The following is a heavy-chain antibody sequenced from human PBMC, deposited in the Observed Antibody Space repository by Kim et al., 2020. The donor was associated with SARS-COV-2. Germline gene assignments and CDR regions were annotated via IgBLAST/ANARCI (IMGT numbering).Heavy chain of an antibody. J-gene: IGHJ4*02. CDR2: IHYRGTT. D-gene: IGHD2-2*01. V-gene: IGHV4-59*13. CDR3: ARGSPVANN. Sequence: SETLSLTCSVSGDSMNNNYWSWARQPPGKGLEWIGYIHYRGTTAYNPSLRGRVTIPIDTYTKQFSLNLRSVTAADTAVYYCARGSPVANNWSQGTLVTVS. CDR1: GDSMNNNY.